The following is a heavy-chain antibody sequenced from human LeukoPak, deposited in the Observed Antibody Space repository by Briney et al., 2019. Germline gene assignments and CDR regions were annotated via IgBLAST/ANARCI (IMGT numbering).Heavy chain of an antibody. Sequence: SETLSLTCAVSGGSISSGGYSWSWIRQPPGKGLEWIGYIFHSGSTKYSPSHKSRVTISVDRPKNQFSLKLSSVTAADTAVYYCARGPLAYNFGEFDYWGQGALVTVSS. CDR2: IFHSGST. CDR1: GGSISSGGYS. CDR3: ARGPLAYNFGEFDY. J-gene: IGHJ4*02. D-gene: IGHD5-18*01. V-gene: IGHV4-30-2*01.